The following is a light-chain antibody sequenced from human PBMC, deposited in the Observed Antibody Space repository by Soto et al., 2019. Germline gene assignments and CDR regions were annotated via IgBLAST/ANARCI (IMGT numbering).Light chain of an antibody. CDR3: SSFTDTGTVM. CDR1: SSDVGAHHS. CDR2: DVS. V-gene: IGLV2-14*03. Sequence: QSALTQPASVSGSPGQSFTIPCTGSSSDVGAHHSVSWYQQHPGKAPKLIIFDVSNRPSGVSNRFSGSKSGNTASLTISGRQPEDEADYYCSSFTDTGTVMFGGGTKLTVL. J-gene: IGLJ3*02.